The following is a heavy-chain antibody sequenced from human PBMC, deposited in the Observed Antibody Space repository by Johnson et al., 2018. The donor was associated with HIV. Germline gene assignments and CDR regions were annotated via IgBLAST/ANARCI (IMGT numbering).Heavy chain of an antibody. J-gene: IGHJ3*02. V-gene: IGHV3-30*04. Sequence: QVQLVESGGGVVQPGRSLRINCEVSEFTFMNYAMHWVRLAPGKGLQWVAVISYNGGKKYYGDSVKGRFTISRDNFKKTLFLQMDSLRIEYTAVYYCARGRKDMEAADGLDNDGCDMWGKRTLVTVSS. D-gene: IGHD6-13*01. CDR3: ARGRKDMEAADGLDNDGCDM. CDR2: ISYNGGKK. CDR1: EFTFMNYA.